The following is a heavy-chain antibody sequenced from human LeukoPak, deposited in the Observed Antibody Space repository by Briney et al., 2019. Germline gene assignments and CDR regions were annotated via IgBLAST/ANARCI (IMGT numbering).Heavy chain of an antibody. V-gene: IGHV5-51*01. J-gene: IGHJ3*02. D-gene: IGHD2-2*01. CDR2: IYPGDSDT. Sequence: HGESLQISCKGSGYSFTSYWIGGGRQLPGKGREWMGIIYPGDSDTRDSPSFQGQVPISADKSISTAYLQWSSLKASDTAMYYCARRIDCSSTSCRAFDIWGQGTMVTVSS. CDR3: ARRIDCSSTSCRAFDI. CDR1: GYSFTSYW.